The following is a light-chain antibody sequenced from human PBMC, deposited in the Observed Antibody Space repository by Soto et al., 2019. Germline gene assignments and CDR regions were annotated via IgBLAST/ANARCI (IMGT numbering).Light chain of an antibody. CDR2: VAS. J-gene: IGKJ4*01. CDR3: QHSFSTPQT. CDR1: QSINIY. V-gene: IGKV1-39*01. Sequence: DIQMTQSPSSLSASVGDSVTITCRASQSINIYLSWYQQKPGKAPKPLINVASTLQGGVPSRFSGSVSGTEFTLAISSLQPEDSATYYCQHSFSTPQTFGGGTRVEIK.